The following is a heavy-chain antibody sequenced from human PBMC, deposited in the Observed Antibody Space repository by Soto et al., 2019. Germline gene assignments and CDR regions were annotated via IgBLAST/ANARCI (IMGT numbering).Heavy chain of an antibody. V-gene: IGHV1-46*01. J-gene: IGHJ5*02. CDR1: GYTFTSYY. D-gene: IGHD4-17*01. CDR3: AIDSTITTVTERGPKNWFDP. CDR2: INPSGGST. Sequence: ASVKVSCKASGYTFTSYYMHWVRQAPGQGLEWMGIINPSGGSTSYAQKFQGRVTMTRDTSTSTVYMELSSLRSEDTAVYYCAIDSTITTVTERGPKNWFDPWGQGTLVTVSS.